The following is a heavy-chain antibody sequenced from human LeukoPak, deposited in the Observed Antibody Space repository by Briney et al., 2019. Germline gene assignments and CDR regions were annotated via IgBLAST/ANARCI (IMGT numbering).Heavy chain of an antibody. V-gene: IGHV3-23*01. D-gene: IGHD3-10*01. J-gene: IGHJ6*03. CDR1: GFTFSSYG. Sequence: GGTLRLSCAASGFTFSSYGMSWVRQAPGKGLEWVSAISGSGGSTYYADSVKGRFTISRDNSKNTLYLQMNSLRAEDTAVYYCANMVRGVIGYYYYYYMDVWGKGTTVTISS. CDR3: ANMVRGVIGYYYYYYMDV. CDR2: ISGSGGST.